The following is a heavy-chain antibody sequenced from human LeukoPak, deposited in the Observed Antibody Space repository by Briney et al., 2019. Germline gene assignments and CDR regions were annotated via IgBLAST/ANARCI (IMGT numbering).Heavy chain of an antibody. CDR2: IYYSGST. V-gene: IGHV4-31*03. CDR1: GGSISSGGYY. Sequence: PSGTLSLTCTVSGGSISSGGYYWSWIRQHPGKGLEWIGYIYYSGSTYYNPSLKSRVTISVDTSKNQFSLKLSSVTAADTAVYYCARGSSSVAGTGAWFDPWGQGTLVTVSS. CDR3: ARGSSSVAGTGAWFDP. J-gene: IGHJ5*02. D-gene: IGHD6-19*01.